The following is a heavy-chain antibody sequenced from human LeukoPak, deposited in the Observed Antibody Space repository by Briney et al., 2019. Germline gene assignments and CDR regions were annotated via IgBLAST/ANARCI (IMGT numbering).Heavy chain of an antibody. Sequence: SETLSLTCIVSGGXIVSSNYYWGWIRQPPGKGLEWIASISDSGSTYYYPSLKSRLTISVDTSKNHLYLQLTSMTAADTAIFYCARRSDGGSDRQYGFDIWGQGTLVTVSS. J-gene: IGHJ3*02. CDR2: ISDSGST. CDR3: ARRSDGGSDRQYGFDI. D-gene: IGHD3-16*01. V-gene: IGHV4-39*01. CDR1: GGXIVSSNYY.